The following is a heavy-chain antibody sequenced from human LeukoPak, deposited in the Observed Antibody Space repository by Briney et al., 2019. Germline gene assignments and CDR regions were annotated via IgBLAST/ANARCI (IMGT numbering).Heavy chain of an antibody. CDR1: GFTFSSYA. CDR2: ISYDGSNK. D-gene: IGHD2-15*01. V-gene: IGHV3-30-3*02. Sequence: GGSLRLSCAASGFTFSSYAMHWVRQAPGKGLEWVAVISYDGSNKYYADSVKGRFTISRDNSKNTLYLQMNSLRAEDTAVYYCAKRRSGAGAFDIWGQGTMVTVSS. J-gene: IGHJ3*02. CDR3: AKRRSGAGAFDI.